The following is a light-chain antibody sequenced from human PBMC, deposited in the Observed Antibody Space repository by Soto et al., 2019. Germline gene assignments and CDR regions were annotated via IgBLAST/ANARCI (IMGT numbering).Light chain of an antibody. V-gene: IGKV1-39*01. CDR2: GAS. J-gene: IGKJ2*01. CDR3: QQTYSPPYT. Sequence: DIQMTQSPSSLSASVVDRVTITCRASQSISSYLNWYQQKPGKAPDLLIFGASSLKSGVPSTFSGSASGTDFTLTISSLQPEHFATYYCQQTYSPPYTFGQGTKLEI. CDR1: QSISSY.